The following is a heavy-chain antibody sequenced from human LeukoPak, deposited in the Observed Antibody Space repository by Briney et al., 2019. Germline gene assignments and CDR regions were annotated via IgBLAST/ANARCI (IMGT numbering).Heavy chain of an antibody. CDR3: APGYCTTTTCLDVFDF. J-gene: IGHJ3*01. D-gene: IGHD2-2*01. Sequence: ASVKVSCKASGYTFTDYNMHWVRQAPGQGLEWMGWINPNSGDTKYAQNFQGRVTMTRDTSITTAYMELSRVRSDDTALYYCAPGYCTTTTCLDVFDFWGQETMVTVSS. CDR2: INPNSGDT. CDR1: GYTFTDYN. V-gene: IGHV1-2*02.